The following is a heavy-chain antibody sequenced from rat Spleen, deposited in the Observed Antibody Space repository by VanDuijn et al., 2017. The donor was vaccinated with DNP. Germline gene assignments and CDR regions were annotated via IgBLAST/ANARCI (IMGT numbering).Heavy chain of an antibody. J-gene: IGHJ1*01. CDR1: GFTFSSYW. CDR3: ARWSTAHWYFDF. D-gene: IGHD1-12*02. V-gene: IGHV5-58*01. Sequence: EVQLVETGGGLVQPGRSLKLSCVASGFTFSSYWMYWIRQAPGKVLEWVASINTDGGSTYYPDSVKGRFTISRDNAANTVYLQMNSLRSEDMATYYCARWSTAHWYFDFWGPGTMVTVSS. CDR2: INTDGGST.